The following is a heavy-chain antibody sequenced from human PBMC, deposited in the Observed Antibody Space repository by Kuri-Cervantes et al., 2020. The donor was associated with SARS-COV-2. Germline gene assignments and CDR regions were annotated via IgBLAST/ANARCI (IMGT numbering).Heavy chain of an antibody. CDR3: AKDREGATFLDI. CDR1: RFTLSRYS. J-gene: IGHJ3*02. D-gene: IGHD1-26*01. CDR2: IRYDGSNK. Sequence: GGSLRLSCAASRFTLSRYSMNWVRQAPGKGLEWVAFIRYDGSNKYYADSVKGRFTISRDNSKNTLYLQMNSLRAEDTAVYYCAKDREGATFLDIWGQGTMVTVSS. V-gene: IGHV3-30*02.